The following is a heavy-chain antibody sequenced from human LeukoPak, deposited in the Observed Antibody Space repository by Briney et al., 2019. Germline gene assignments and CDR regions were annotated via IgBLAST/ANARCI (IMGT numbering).Heavy chain of an antibody. V-gene: IGHV4-38-2*02. CDR1: GYSISSGYY. CDR2: IYHSGST. Sequence: SETLSLTCTVSGYSISSGYYWGWIRQPPGKGLEWIGSIYHSGSTYYNPSLKSQVTISVDTSKNQFSLKLSSVTAADTAVYYCAREGSSSWYEGSDAFDIWGQGTMVTVSS. D-gene: IGHD6-13*01. J-gene: IGHJ3*02. CDR3: AREGSSSWYEGSDAFDI.